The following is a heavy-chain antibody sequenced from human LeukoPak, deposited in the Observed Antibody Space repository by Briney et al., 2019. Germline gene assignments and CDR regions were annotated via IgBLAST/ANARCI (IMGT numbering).Heavy chain of an antibody. Sequence: SETLSLTCAVSGGSISSGGYSWSWIRQPPGKGLEWIGYIYHSGSTYYNPSLKSRVTISVDRSKNQFSLKLSSVTAADTAVYYCARVIAALGTLDYWGQGTLVTVSS. J-gene: IGHJ4*02. CDR3: ARVIAALGTLDY. V-gene: IGHV4-30-2*01. D-gene: IGHD6-6*01. CDR1: GGSISSGGYS. CDR2: IYHSGST.